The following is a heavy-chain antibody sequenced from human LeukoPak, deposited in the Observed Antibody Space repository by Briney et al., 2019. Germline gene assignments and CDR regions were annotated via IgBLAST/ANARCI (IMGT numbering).Heavy chain of an antibody. CDR3: AREPYYYDSSGYLAHYYGMDV. D-gene: IGHD3-22*01. Sequence: SETLSLTCTVSGGSISSGGYYWSWIRQHPGKGLEWIGYIYYSGSTYYNPSLKSRVTISVDTSKNQFSLKLSSVTAADTAVYYCAREPYYYDSSGYLAHYYGMDVWGQGTTVTVSS. CDR2: IYYSGST. J-gene: IGHJ6*02. V-gene: IGHV4-31*03. CDR1: GGSISSGGYY.